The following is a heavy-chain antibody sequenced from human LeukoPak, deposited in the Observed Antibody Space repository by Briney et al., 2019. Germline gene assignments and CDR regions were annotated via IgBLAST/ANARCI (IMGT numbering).Heavy chain of an antibody. J-gene: IGHJ4*02. CDR3: ARGRDYYDSSGYYDY. Sequence: SETLSLTCTVSGGSISSGGYYWSWIRQHPGKGLEWIVYIYYSGSTYYNPSLKSRVTISVDTSKNQFSLKLSSVTAADTAVYYCARGRDYYDSSGYYDYWGQGTLVTVSS. V-gene: IGHV4-31*03. CDR2: IYYSGST. CDR1: GGSISSGGYY. D-gene: IGHD3-22*01.